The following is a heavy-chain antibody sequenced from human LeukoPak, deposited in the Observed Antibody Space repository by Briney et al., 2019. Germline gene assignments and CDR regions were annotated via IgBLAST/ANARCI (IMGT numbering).Heavy chain of an antibody. CDR1: GYTFTSYG. CDR2: SSGYNGNT. Sequence: ASVKVSCKASGYTFTSYGISWVRQAPGQGLEWMGWSSGYNGNTKYAQKFQARVTLTTDTSTSTAYMELWSLRSDDTALYYCARGGWYYYDSNGYYLIDNWGQGTLVTVSS. D-gene: IGHD3-22*01. CDR3: ARGGWYYYDSNGYYLIDN. J-gene: IGHJ4*02. V-gene: IGHV1-18*01.